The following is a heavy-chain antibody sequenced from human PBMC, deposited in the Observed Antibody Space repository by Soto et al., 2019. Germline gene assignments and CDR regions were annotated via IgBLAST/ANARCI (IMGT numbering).Heavy chain of an antibody. D-gene: IGHD3-3*01. Sequence: QVQLQESGPGLVTPSGTLSLTCAVSGGSISSSYWWNWVRQPPGKGLEWMGKIYHSGRTNYNPSLKNRVTISVDKSNNQFSLRLSSVTAADTAVYFCVTSLKYDCWRDGGRQYYFDYLGQGTLVTVSS. V-gene: IGHV4-4*02. CDR3: VTSLKYDCWRDGGRQYYFDY. CDR2: IYHSGRT. J-gene: IGHJ4*02. CDR1: GGSISSSYW.